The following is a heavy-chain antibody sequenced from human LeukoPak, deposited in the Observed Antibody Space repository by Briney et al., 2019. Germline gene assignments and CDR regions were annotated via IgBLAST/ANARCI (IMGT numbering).Heavy chain of an antibody. CDR3: ARRGYSSSWAYFDY. Sequence: QPGGSLRLSCAATGFSFSTYNMHWIRQGTGKGLEWVSAIGTAGDTHYVDSVKGRFTISRENAKNSLYLQMNSLRAGDTAVYYCARRGYSSSWAYFDYWGQGLLVTVSS. CDR2: IGTAGDT. CDR1: GFSFSTYN. V-gene: IGHV3-13*01. J-gene: IGHJ4*02. D-gene: IGHD6-13*01.